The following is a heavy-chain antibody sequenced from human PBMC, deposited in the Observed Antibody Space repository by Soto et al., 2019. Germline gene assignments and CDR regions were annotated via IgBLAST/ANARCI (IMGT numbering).Heavy chain of an antibody. Sequence: EVQLVESGGGLVQPGGSLRLSCAASGFTFSSYEMNWVRQAPGKGLEWVSYISSSGSTIYYADSVKGRFTISRDNAKNSLYLQMNSLRAEDMAVYYCAREDIKGGLDYWGQGTLVTVSS. CDR1: GFTFSSYE. CDR2: ISSSGSTI. D-gene: IGHD3-16*01. V-gene: IGHV3-48*03. CDR3: AREDIKGGLDY. J-gene: IGHJ4*02.